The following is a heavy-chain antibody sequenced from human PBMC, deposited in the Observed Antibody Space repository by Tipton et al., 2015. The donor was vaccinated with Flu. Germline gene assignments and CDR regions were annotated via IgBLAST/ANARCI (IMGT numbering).Heavy chain of an antibody. CDR2: ISSTGGTI. V-gene: IGHV3-48*03. CDR3: VGEKRGYTYMAASYTAV. J-gene: IGHJ6*03. Sequence: GSLRLSCAASGSSFSDYEMNWVRQAPGKGPEWVSYISSTGGTIYYADTVKGRFTISRDNTQNSLYLQMNSLRVEDSAVYYCVGEKRGYTYMAASYTAVWGQGTTVTVSS. CDR1: GSSFSDYE. D-gene: IGHD5-18*01.